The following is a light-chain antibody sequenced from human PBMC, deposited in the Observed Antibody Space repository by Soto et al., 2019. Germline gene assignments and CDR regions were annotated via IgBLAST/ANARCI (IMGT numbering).Light chain of an antibody. Sequence: QTVVTQEPSFSVSPGRTVTLTCGLSSGSVSTSYYPSWYQLIPGQAPRTLIYSTNTRSSGVPNRFSGSILENKAALTITGAQADDESDYYCVLYMGTGISVFGGGTKLTVL. CDR3: VLYMGTGISV. V-gene: IGLV8-61*01. CDR2: STN. J-gene: IGLJ3*02. CDR1: SGSVSTSYY.